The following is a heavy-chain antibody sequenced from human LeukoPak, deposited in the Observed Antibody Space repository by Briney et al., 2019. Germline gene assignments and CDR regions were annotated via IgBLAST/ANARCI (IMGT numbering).Heavy chain of an antibody. CDR2: KYYDGNSGNT. Sequence: PSETLSLTCTVSGGSMSYYYWTWIRQTPGKGLEWIGYKYYDGNSGNTNYNPSLESRVTISVDTSKNHVSLDLTSVTAADTAVYYCVRPESAGTKYRFDYWGQGALVTVSS. CDR1: GGSMSYYY. J-gene: IGHJ4*02. D-gene: IGHD1-1*01. CDR3: VRPESAGTKYRFDY. V-gene: IGHV4-59*01.